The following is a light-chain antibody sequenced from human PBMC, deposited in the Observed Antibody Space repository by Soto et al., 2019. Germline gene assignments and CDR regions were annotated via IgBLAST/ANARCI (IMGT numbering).Light chain of an antibody. J-gene: IGKJ1*01. CDR1: QGLSRW. V-gene: IGKV1-5*03. CDR2: KVS. CDR3: LQYNIYPWT. Sequence: DIRMTQSPSTLSASVGDSVTITCRASQGLSRWLAWYQQKPGKAPSLLMFKVSTLESGVPSRFSATTSGTEFTLTISSLQPEDFATYYCLQYNIYPWTFGQGTKVEVK.